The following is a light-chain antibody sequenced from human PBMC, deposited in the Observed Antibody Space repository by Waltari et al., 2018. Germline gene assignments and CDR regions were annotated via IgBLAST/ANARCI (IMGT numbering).Light chain of an antibody. CDR1: QSISSY. V-gene: IGKV1-39*01. Sequence: DIQMTQSPSSLSASVGDRVTITCRASQSISSYLNWYQQKPGKAPKLLIYAASSLQSVVPSRFSGSGSGTDFTLTISSLQPEDFATYYCQQSYSTLRITFGQGTRLEIK. J-gene: IGKJ5*01. CDR3: QQSYSTLRIT. CDR2: AAS.